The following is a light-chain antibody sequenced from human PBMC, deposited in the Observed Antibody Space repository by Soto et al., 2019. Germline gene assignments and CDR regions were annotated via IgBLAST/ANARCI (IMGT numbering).Light chain of an antibody. CDR2: DAA. CDR1: QGIGSA. Sequence: AIQLTQSPSSLSASVGERVTIPCRASQGIGSALAWYKQRPGKVPKLLIYDAASLESGVPSRFSGSGSGTDFTLTIYSLQPEDFATYFCQQFNAFPYTFGQGTKVDIK. CDR3: QQFNAFPYT. J-gene: IGKJ2*01. V-gene: IGKV1-13*02.